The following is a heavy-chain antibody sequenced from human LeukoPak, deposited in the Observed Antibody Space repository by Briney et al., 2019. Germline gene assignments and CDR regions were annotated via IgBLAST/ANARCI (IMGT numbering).Heavy chain of an antibody. CDR3: ARLEGSGTYYKLWYFHH. V-gene: IGHV5-51*01. J-gene: IGHJ1*01. CDR2: IYPGSSET. CDR1: GYIFITHW. Sequence: GESLKISCKGSGYIFITHWIGWVRQMPGKGLEWMGIIYPGSSETTYSPSFQGQVTISADKSISTAYLQWSSLKASDTAVYYCARLEGSGTYYKLWYFHHWGQGTLVTVSS. D-gene: IGHD3-10*01.